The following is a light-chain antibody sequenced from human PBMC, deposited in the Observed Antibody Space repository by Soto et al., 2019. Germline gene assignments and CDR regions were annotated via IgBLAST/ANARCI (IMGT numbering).Light chain of an antibody. V-gene: IGKV1-5*03. J-gene: IGKJ1*01. Sequence: DIQMTQSPSTLSASVGDRVTITCRASQSISVWLAWYQQKAGKAPNLLIYKASRLESGVPSRFSGSGSETEFTSTNSGLQPGDFGTYYCQQYNSYSPTFGQGTKVDIK. CDR1: QSISVW. CDR2: KAS. CDR3: QQYNSYSPT.